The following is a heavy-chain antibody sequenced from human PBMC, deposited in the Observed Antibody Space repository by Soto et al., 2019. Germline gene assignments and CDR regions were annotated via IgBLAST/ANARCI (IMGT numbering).Heavy chain of an antibody. Sequence: SETLSLTCAVSGASITNGDFSWTWIRQLPGRGLEWIGNVSYRGGVHPNPSFQSRLTISLDTSKSQFSMKLMSLTAADTAVYFCARGGTEYSSSHQNGFDVWGEGTTVTVSS. D-gene: IGHD6-6*01. CDR2: VSYRGGV. V-gene: IGHV4-31*11. CDR1: GASITNGDFS. J-gene: IGHJ6*04. CDR3: ARGGTEYSSSHQNGFDV.